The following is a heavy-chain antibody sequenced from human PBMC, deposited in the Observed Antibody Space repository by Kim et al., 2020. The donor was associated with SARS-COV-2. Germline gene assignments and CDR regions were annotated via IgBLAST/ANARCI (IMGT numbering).Heavy chain of an antibody. CDR3: AKAWCSSTSCYGLGYYFDY. CDR2: ISWNSGSI. CDR1: GFTFDDYA. J-gene: IGHJ4*02. D-gene: IGHD2-2*01. V-gene: IGHV3-9*01. Sequence: GGSLRLSCAASGFTFDDYAMHWVRQAPGKGLEWVSGISWNSGSIGYADSVKGRFTISRDNAKNSLYLQMNSLRAEDTALYYCAKAWCSSTSCYGLGYYFDYWGQGTLVTVSS.